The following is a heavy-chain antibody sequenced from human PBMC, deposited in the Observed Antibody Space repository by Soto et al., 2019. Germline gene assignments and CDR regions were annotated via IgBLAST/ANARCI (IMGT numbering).Heavy chain of an antibody. D-gene: IGHD3-22*01. V-gene: IGHV3-30-3*01. J-gene: IGHJ4*02. CDR3: ARGGGDSGYYLTRYYFDY. CDR1: GFTFSSYA. CDR2: ISYDGSNR. Sequence: QVQLVESGGGVVQPGRSLRLSCAASGFTFSSYAMHWVRQAPGKGLEWVAVISYDGSNRYYADSVKGRFTISRDNSKNTLYLQMNSLRAEDTAVYYCARGGGDSGYYLTRYYFDYWGQGTLVTVSS.